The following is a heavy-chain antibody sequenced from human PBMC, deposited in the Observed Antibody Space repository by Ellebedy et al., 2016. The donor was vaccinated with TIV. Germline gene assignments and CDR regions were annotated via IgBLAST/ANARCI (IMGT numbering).Heavy chain of an antibody. CDR1: GYTFTSHF. D-gene: IGHD5-12*01. CDR3: ARGDPRIVAHDS. J-gene: IGHJ4*02. CDR2: INPGGGST. V-gene: IGHV1-46*01. Sequence: AASVQVSCKASGYTFTSHFIHWVRQAPGQGLEWTGTINPGGGSTSYAQKFQGRVTMTRDTSTSTVSMELSSLRSEDTAEYYCARGDPRIVAHDSWGQGTLVTVSS.